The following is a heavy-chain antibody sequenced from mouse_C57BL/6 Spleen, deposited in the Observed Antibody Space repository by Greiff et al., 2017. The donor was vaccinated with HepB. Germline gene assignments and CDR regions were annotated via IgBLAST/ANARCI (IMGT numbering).Heavy chain of an antibody. Sequence: EVKLQQSGAELVRPGASVKLSCTASGFNIKDDYMHWVKQRPEQGLEWIGWIDPENGDTEYASKFQGKATITADTSSNTAYLQLSSLTSEDTAVYYCTTFDYGSRYFDVWGTGTTVTVSS. J-gene: IGHJ1*03. D-gene: IGHD1-1*01. CDR3: TTFDYGSRYFDV. V-gene: IGHV14-4*01. CDR2: IDPENGDT. CDR1: GFNIKDDY.